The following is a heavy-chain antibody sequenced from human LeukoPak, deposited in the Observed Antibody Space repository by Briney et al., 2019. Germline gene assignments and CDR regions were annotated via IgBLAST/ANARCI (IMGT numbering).Heavy chain of an antibody. V-gene: IGHV3-53*01. CDR1: GFTVSSNS. D-gene: IGHD1-26*01. CDR2: IYSDNT. J-gene: IGHJ4*02. Sequence: GGSLRLSCTVSGFTVSSNSMSWVRQAPGKGLEWVSFIYSDNTHYSDSVKGRFTISRDNSKNTLYLQMNSLRAEDTAVYYCAKDRWELPKYYFDYWGQGTLVTVSS. CDR3: AKDRWELPKYYFDY.